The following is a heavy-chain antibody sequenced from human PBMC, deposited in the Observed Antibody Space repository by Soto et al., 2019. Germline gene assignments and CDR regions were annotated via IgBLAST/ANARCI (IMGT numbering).Heavy chain of an antibody. CDR3: ARGGTTSLSLEWRNYYYYGIVV. V-gene: IGHV4-59*01. CDR2: IYYSGST. J-gene: IGHJ6*02. D-gene: IGHD3-3*01. CDR1: GVSISSYY. Sequence: SETLSLTCTVSGVSISSYYWSWIRQAPGKGLEWIGYIYYSGSTNYNPSLKSRVTISVDTSKNQFSLKLSSVTAADTAVYYCARGGTTSLSLEWRNYYYYGIVVWGHGTTVTVSX.